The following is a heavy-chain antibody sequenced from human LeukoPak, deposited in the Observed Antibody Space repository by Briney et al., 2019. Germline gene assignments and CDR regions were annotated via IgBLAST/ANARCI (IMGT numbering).Heavy chain of an antibody. V-gene: IGHV3-23*01. Sequence: GGALRLSCAGSVFTFNNYAMSWVRQTPGKGLEWVSAISGRGDTTFYADAMKGRFTISRDNSQNTLYLQMNSLRAEDTAVYYCAKDHNLGGYVLFDNWGQGTLVTVSS. D-gene: IGHD3-22*01. CDR3: AKDHNLGGYVLFDN. CDR1: VFTFNNYA. CDR2: ISGRGDTT. J-gene: IGHJ4*02.